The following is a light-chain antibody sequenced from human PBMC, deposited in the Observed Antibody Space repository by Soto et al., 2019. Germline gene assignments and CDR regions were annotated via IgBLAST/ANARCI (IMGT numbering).Light chain of an antibody. Sequence: EIALTQSPGTLSLSPGERATLSCRASQSLSSTYLAWYQQKPGQAPRLLIYGPSSRATGIPDRFSGSGSGTDFALTISRLEPEDFAVYYCQHYGTSLRTFGQGTKVEIK. J-gene: IGKJ1*01. CDR1: QSLSSTY. CDR3: QHYGTSLRT. CDR2: GPS. V-gene: IGKV3-20*01.